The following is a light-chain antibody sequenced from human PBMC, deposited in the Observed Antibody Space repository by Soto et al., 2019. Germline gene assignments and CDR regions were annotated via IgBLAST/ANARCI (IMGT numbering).Light chain of an antibody. Sequence: EIVLTQSPGTLSLSPGERATLSCRASQSVSSFYLAWYQQKPGQAPRLLIYGTSSRATGIPDRFSGSGSETDFTLTISRLEHEDIAVYFCQQYGNSRVTFSQATKLDTK. CDR2: GTS. CDR1: QSVSSFY. J-gene: IGKJ2*01. CDR3: QQYGNSRVT. V-gene: IGKV3-20*01.